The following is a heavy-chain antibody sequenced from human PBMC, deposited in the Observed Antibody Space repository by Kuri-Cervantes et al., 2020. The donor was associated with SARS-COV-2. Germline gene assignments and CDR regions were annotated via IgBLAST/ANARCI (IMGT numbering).Heavy chain of an antibody. CDR3: ARGINDYADYGLDY. CDR2: IYNSGST. V-gene: IGHV4-59*02. CDR1: GDSVSSRY. D-gene: IGHD4-17*01. Sequence: GSLRLSCTVSGDSVSSRYWSWIRQPPGKGLEYIAYIYNSGSTNYNPSFKSRATISVDTSKNQFSLRLNSVTAADTAVYYCARGINDYADYGLDYWGQGTLVTVSS. J-gene: IGHJ4*02.